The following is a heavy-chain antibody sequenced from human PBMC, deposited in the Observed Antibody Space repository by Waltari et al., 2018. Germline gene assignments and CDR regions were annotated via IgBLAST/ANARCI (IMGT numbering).Heavy chain of an antibody. CDR3: ARNTAAGTQNWFDP. V-gene: IGHV1-69*02. J-gene: IGHJ5*02. D-gene: IGHD6-13*01. CDR2: IIPILGIA. CDR1: GGTFSSYT. Sequence: QVQLVQSGAEVKTPGSSVKVSCKASGGTFSSYTISWVRQAPGQGLEWMGRIIPILGIANYAQKFQGRVTITADKSTSTAYMELSSLRSEDTAVYYCARNTAAGTQNWFDPWGQGTLVTVSS.